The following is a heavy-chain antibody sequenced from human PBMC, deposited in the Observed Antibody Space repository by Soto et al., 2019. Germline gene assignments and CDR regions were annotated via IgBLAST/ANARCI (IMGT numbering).Heavy chain of an antibody. CDR1: GFSLTTSGVG. Sequence: SGPTLVNPTQTLTLTCTFSGFSLTTSGVGVGWIRQPPGKALEWLALIYWNDDKRYSPSLRSRLTITRDTSKNQVVLVMTNMDPVDTATYYCAHHTITPATIWLDPWGLGTLVTVSS. V-gene: IGHV2-5*01. D-gene: IGHD2-2*01. J-gene: IGHJ5*02. CDR2: IYWNDDK. CDR3: AHHTITPATIWLDP.